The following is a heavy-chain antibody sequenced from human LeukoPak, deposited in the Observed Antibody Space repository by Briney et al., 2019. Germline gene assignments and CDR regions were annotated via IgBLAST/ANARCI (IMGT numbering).Heavy chain of an antibody. D-gene: IGHD2-2*01. CDR2: ISGSGGST. J-gene: IGHJ4*02. V-gene: IGHV3-23*01. CDR3: AKDRIGFYQPSDY. CDR1: GFTFSSYS. Sequence: GGSLRLSCAASGFTFSSYSMSWVRQAPGKGLEWVSAISGSGGSTYYADSVKGRFTISRDNSRNMLHLQMNSMRAEDTAVYYCAKDRIGFYQPSDYWGQGTLVTVSS.